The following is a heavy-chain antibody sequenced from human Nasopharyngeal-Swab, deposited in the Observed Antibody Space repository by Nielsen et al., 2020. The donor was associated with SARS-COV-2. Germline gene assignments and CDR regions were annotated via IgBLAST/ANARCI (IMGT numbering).Heavy chain of an antibody. CDR2: INHSGST. J-gene: IGHJ4*02. Sequence: WIRQPPGKGLEWIGEINHSGSTNYNPSLKSRVTISVDTSKNQFSLKLSSVTAADTAVYYCARGVLRYFDWLKYYFDYWGQGPPLPVSS. CDR3: ARGVLRYFDWLKYYFDY. D-gene: IGHD3-9*01. V-gene: IGHV4-34*01.